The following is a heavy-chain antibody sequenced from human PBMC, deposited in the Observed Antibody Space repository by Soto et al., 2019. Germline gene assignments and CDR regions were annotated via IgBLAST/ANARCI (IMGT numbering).Heavy chain of an antibody. V-gene: IGHV4-59*01. Sequence: TCTVSGGSISPFYWSWVRQPPGKGLEWIGYLYYSGNTNYDPSLKSRVTISVDASKNQVSLRLTSVTAADTAVYYCARVGGVAARTFDYWGQGTVVTVSS. J-gene: IGHJ4*02. D-gene: IGHD2-15*01. CDR1: GGSISPFY. CDR3: ARVGGVAARTFDY. CDR2: LYYSGNT.